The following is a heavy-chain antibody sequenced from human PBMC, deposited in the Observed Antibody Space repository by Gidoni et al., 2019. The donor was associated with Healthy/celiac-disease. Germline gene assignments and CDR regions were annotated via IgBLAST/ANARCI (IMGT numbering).Heavy chain of an antibody. Sequence: QITLKESGPTLVKPTQTLTLTCTFSGFSLRTSGVGVGLISQPPGKALEWLALIYWNDDKRYSPSLKSRLTITKDTSKNQVVLTMTNMDPVDTATYYCAHRPATPFHCSSTSCYVLNWFDPWGQGTLVTVSS. CDR1: GFSLRTSGVG. CDR3: AHRPATPFHCSSTSCYVLNWFDP. D-gene: IGHD2-2*01. V-gene: IGHV2-5*01. J-gene: IGHJ5*02. CDR2: IYWNDDK.